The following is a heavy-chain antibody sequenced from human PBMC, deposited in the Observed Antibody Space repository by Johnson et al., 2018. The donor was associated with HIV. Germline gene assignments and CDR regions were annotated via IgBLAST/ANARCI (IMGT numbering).Heavy chain of an antibody. D-gene: IGHD3-22*01. CDR3: ARDFGYYYDRGAVDS. V-gene: IGHV3-66*01. Sequence: VQLVESGGGLIHPGGSLRLSCVASGFTVSNNYMSWVRQAPGKGLEWVSVIYSGGSTHYADSVKGRFTISRDNSKNTLYLQMNSLRVEDTAVCYCARDFGYYYDRGAVDSWGQGTMVTVSS. CDR1: GFTVSNNY. CDR2: IYSGGST. J-gene: IGHJ3*02.